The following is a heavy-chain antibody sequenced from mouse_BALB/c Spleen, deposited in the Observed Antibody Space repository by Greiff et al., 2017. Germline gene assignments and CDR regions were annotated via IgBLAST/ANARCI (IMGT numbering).Heavy chain of an antibody. Sequence: EVKLEESGPGLVKPSQSLSLTCTVTGYSITSDYAWNWIRQFPGNKLEWMGYISYSGSTSYNPSLKSRISITRDTSKNQFFLQLNSVTTEDTATYYCARMGGYYTFPYAMDYWGQGTSVTVSS. D-gene: IGHD2-3*01. V-gene: IGHV3-2*02. CDR2: ISYSGST. CDR3: ARMGGYYTFPYAMDY. CDR1: GYSITSDYA. J-gene: IGHJ4*01.